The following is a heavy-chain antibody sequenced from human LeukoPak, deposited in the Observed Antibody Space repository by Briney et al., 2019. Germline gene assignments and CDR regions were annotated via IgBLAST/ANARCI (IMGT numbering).Heavy chain of an antibody. V-gene: IGHV3-21*01. Sequence: GGSLRLSCAASGFTFSSYSMNWVRQAPGKGLEWVSSISSSSSYIYYADSVKGRFTISRDNAKNSLYLQMNSLRAEDTAVYYCARDAKYYYDSSGYYSIDYWGQGTLVTLSS. CDR1: GFTFSSYS. CDR3: ARDAKYYYDSSGYYSIDY. D-gene: IGHD3-22*01. CDR2: ISSSSSYI. J-gene: IGHJ4*02.